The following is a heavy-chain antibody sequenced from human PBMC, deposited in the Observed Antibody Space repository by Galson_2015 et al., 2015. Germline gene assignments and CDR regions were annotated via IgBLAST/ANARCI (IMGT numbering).Heavy chain of an antibody. J-gene: IGHJ4*02. V-gene: IGHV3-64D*08. D-gene: IGHD2-15*01. CDR2: ISSNGGST. CDR3: VKDRAGYCSGGSCFPPDILDY. CDR1: GFTFSSYA. Sequence: SLRLSCAASGFTFSSYAMHWVRQAPGKGLEYVSAISSNGGSTYYADSVKGRFTISRDNSKNTLYLQMSSLRAEDTAVYYCVKDRAGYCSGGSCFPPDILDYWGQGTLVTVSS.